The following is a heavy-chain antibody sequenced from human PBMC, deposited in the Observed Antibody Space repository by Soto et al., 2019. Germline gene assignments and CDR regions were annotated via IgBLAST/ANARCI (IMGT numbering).Heavy chain of an antibody. CDR3: ARDLSWGSATLDY. V-gene: IGHV3-30*04. CDR1: GFTFSSYA. J-gene: IGHJ4*02. D-gene: IGHD7-27*01. Sequence: GGSLRLSCAASGFTFSSYAMHWVRQAPGKGLEWVAVISYDGSNKYYADSVKGRFTISRDNSKNTLYLQMNSLRAEDTAVYYCARDLSWGSATLDYWGQGTLVTVSS. CDR2: ISYDGSNK.